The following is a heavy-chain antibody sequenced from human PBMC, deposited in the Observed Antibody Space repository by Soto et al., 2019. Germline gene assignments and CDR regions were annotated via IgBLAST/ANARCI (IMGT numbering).Heavy chain of an antibody. D-gene: IGHD3-10*01. V-gene: IGHV4-31*03. CDR3: AGSGSHEEIFIDY. CDR1: GGSISSGGYY. Sequence: QVQLQESGPGLVKPSQTLSLTCTVSGGSISSGGYYWSWIRQHPGKGLEWIGYIYYGGSTYYNPSLKSRVTISVDTSKNQFSLKLSSVTAADTAVYYCAGSGSHEEIFIDYWGQGTLVTVSS. CDR2: IYYGGST. J-gene: IGHJ4*02.